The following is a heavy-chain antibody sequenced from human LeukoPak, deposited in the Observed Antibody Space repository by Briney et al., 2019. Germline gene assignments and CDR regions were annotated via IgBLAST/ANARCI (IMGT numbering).Heavy chain of an antibody. CDR2: ITDST. V-gene: IGHV3-23*01. CDR3: ARYCSGGRCYSGLDP. D-gene: IGHD2-15*01. J-gene: IGHJ5*02. CDR1: GFTFSSYA. Sequence: GGSLRLSCAASGFTFSSYAMTWVRQAPGKGLEWVSAITDSTYFADSVKGRFTISRDSSKNTVYLQRNSLRVEDTAVYDCARYCSGGRCYSGLDPWGQGALVTVSS.